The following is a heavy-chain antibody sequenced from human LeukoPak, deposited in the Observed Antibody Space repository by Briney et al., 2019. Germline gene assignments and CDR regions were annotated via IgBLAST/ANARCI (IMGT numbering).Heavy chain of an antibody. CDR2: IWYDGSNK. V-gene: IGHV3-33*01. D-gene: IGHD1-1*01. J-gene: IGHJ4*02. CDR1: GFTFSSYG. Sequence: PGGSLRLSCAASGFTFSSYGMHWVRQASGKGLEWVAVIWYDGSNKCYADSVKGRFTISRDNSKNTLYLQMNSLRAEDTAVYYCARGQRASDTLDYFDYWGQGTLVTVSS. CDR3: ARGQRASDTLDYFDY.